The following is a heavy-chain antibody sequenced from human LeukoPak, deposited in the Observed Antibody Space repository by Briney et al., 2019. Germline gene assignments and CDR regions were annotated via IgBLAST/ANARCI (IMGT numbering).Heavy chain of an antibody. J-gene: IGHJ4*02. CDR3: ARDRSDSGRQGPFDY. CDR2: SIPIFGTP. V-gene: IGHV1-69*06. CDR1: GCTFSSYV. D-gene: IGHD6-19*01. Sequence: SVKVSCKASGCTFSSYVISWVRQAPGQGLEWVGGSIPIFGTPNYAQKFQGRVTIPADKSTSTAYMELSRLRSEDTAVYYCARDRSDSGRQGPFDYWGQGTLVTVSS.